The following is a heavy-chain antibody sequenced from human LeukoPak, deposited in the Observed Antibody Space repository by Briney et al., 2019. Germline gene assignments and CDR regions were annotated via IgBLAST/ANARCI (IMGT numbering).Heavy chain of an antibody. D-gene: IGHD3-9*01. Sequence: PSETLSLTCAVYGGSFSGYYWSWIRQPPGKGLEWIGEINHSGSTNYNPSLKSRVTITVDTSKNQFSLKLSSVTAADTAVYYCARRAFYDILPQPRDAFDIWGQGTMVTVSS. V-gene: IGHV4-34*01. CDR1: GGSFSGYY. CDR3: ARRAFYDILPQPRDAFDI. J-gene: IGHJ3*02. CDR2: INHSGST.